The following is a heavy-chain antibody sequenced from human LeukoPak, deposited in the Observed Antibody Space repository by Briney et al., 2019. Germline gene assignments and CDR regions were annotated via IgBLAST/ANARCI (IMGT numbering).Heavy chain of an antibody. CDR2: IIPIFGTA. CDR1: GGTFSSYA. CDR3: ARELVATPGTFDY. Sequence: VASVKVSCKASGGTFSSYAISWVRQAPGQGLEWMGGIIPIFGTANYAQKFQGRVTITADESTSTAYMELSSLRSEDTAVYYCARELVATPGTFDYWGQGTLVTVSS. V-gene: IGHV1-69*01. D-gene: IGHD5-12*01. J-gene: IGHJ4*02.